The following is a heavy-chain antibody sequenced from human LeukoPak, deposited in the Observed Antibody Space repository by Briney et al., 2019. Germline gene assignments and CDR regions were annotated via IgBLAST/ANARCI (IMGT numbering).Heavy chain of an antibody. CDR2: ISSSGSTI. Sequence: GGSLRLSCAASGFTFSSYEMNWVRQAPGKGLEWVSYISSSGSTIYYVDSVKGRFTISRDNAKNSLYLQMNSLRAEDTAVYYCARYGDHRGDWFDPSGQGTLVTVSS. D-gene: IGHD4-17*01. V-gene: IGHV3-48*03. CDR3: ARYGDHRGDWFDP. J-gene: IGHJ5*02. CDR1: GFTFSSYE.